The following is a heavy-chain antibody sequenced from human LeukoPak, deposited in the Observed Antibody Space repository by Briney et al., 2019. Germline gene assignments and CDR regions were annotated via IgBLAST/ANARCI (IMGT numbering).Heavy chain of an antibody. CDR2: SSSSGNYI. CDR3: ARGQQLDY. J-gene: IGHJ4*02. D-gene: IGHD6-13*01. V-gene: IGHV3-21*01. Sequence: PGGPLRLSCAASGFILRSYSMSWVRQAPGKGLEWVAFSSSSGNYIYYADSVKGRFIIPRDNAKSSLDLQLNSLRAEDTALYYCARGQQLDYWGQGILVTVSS. CDR1: GFILRSYS.